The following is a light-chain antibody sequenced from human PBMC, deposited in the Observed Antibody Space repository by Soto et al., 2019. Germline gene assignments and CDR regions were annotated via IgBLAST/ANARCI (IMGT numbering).Light chain of an antibody. CDR1: QLFSSN. CDR2: GSS. CDR3: QQYNNWPQT. J-gene: IGKJ1*01. Sequence: EIVMTQSPATLSVSPGESVTLSCRASQLFSSNLAWYQRRPGQAPRLLIYGSSTRATGIPARFSGSGSGTEFTLTISSLQSEDFAVYYCQQYNNWPQTFGQGTKVDIK. V-gene: IGKV3-15*01.